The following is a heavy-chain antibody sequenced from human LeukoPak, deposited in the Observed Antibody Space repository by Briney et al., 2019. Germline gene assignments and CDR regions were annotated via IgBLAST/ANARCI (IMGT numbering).Heavy chain of an antibody. Sequence: SETPSLTCTVSGGSIGSSSHFWGWIRQPPGKGLEWIATIYYNGNTYYNPPLKSRVTISMDTSKNQFSLKMSSVTAADTAVYYCARIPPVAGTDYWGRGTLVTVSS. CDR3: ARIPPVAGTDY. D-gene: IGHD6-19*01. J-gene: IGHJ4*02. CDR1: GGSIGSSSHF. CDR2: IYYNGNT. V-gene: IGHV4-39*07.